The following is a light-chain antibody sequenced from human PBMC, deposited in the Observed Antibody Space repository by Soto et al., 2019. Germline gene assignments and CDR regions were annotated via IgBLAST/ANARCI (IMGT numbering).Light chain of an antibody. CDR1: QSVTGTN. J-gene: IGKJ2*01. CDR3: HQYGSSLGT. V-gene: IGKV3-20*01. Sequence: VLTQSPVTLSLSPGEAATLSCRASQSVTGTNLAWYQQRAAQAPGLLIYDAVRRATGIPDRFSGSGSGTDFTLTISRLEPEDFAVYYCHQYGSSLGTFGQGTKVEF. CDR2: DAV.